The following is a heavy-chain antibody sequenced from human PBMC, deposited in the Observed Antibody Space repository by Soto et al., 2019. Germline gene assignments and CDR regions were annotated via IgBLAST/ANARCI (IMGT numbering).Heavy chain of an antibody. CDR3: ARGAYISVYYQFDY. V-gene: IGHV3-74*01. CDR2: IHFDGSTT. CDR1: GFTFSSYW. Sequence: GGSLRLSCAASGFTFSSYWMHWVRQVPGKGLVWVSRIHFDGSTTHYADSVKGRFTVSRDNAKNTLSLQMNSLRAEDTAVYYWARGAYISVYYQFDYWGQGTLVTVSS. J-gene: IGHJ4*02. D-gene: IGHD3-22*01.